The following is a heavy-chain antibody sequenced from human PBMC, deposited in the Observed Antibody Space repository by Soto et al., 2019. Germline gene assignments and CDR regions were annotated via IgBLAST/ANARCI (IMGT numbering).Heavy chain of an antibody. J-gene: IGHJ4*02. Sequence: EVRLVESGGGLVQPGGSLRLSCAASGVTVGNNYMSWVRQAPGKGLEWVSVTYRGGDTRYADSVKGRFTMSRDSTKNTVYLQMDSLRAEDTAVYFCARNVPVTALGYWGQGSLVTASS. D-gene: IGHD4-17*01. CDR3: ARNVPVTALGY. CDR2: TYRGGDT. V-gene: IGHV3-66*01. CDR1: GVTVGNNY.